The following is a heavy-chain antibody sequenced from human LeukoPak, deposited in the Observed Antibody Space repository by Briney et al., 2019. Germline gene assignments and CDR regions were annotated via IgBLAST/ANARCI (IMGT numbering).Heavy chain of an antibody. V-gene: IGHV4-34*01. J-gene: IGHJ3*02. CDR3: ARAKRYFDWLSPRLGAFDI. CDR1: GESFSHYY. Sequence: SETLSLTCDVNGESFSHYYWSWIRQAPGKGLEWLGEINYSGNFNYNPSLKSRVTISADASKNLFSLKLTSVTAADTAVYYCARAKRYFDWLSPRLGAFDIWGQGTMVTVSS. D-gene: IGHD3-9*01. CDR2: INYSGNF.